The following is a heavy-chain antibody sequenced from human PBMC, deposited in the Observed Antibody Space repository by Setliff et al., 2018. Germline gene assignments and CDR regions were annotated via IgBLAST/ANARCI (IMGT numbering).Heavy chain of an antibody. V-gene: IGHV1-69*13. J-gene: IGHJ4*02. D-gene: IGHD6-19*01. CDR1: GGTFNSYA. Sequence: GASVKVSCKASGGTFNSYAISWVRQAPGQGLEWMGGIIPIFGSANYARKFQGRVMVTADESTSTAYMELSSLRSEDTAVYYCARGSVEYSRGWYYFDYWAQGTLVTVSS. CDR3: ARGSVEYSRGWYYFDY. CDR2: IIPIFGSA.